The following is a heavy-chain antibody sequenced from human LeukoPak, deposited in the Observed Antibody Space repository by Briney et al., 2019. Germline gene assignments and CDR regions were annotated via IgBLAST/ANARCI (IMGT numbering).Heavy chain of an antibody. CDR3: ARAPDDYGDYSYYFDY. Sequence: PGGSLRLSCAASGFTFSSYGMHWVRQAPGKGLEWVAVIWYDGSNKYYADSVKGRFTISRDNSKNTLYLQMNSLRAEDTAVYYCARAPDDYGDYSYYFDYWGQGTLVTVSS. D-gene: IGHD4-17*01. CDR2: IWYDGSNK. J-gene: IGHJ4*02. V-gene: IGHV3-33*01. CDR1: GFTFSSYG.